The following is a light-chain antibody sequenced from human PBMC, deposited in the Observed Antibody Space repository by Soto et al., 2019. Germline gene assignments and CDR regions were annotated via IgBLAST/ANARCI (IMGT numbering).Light chain of an antibody. V-gene: IGKV1-5*03. CDR1: QSISSW. Sequence: DIQMTPSPSTLSASVGDRVTITCRASQSISSWLAWYQQKPGKAPKLLLYKASSLESGVPSRFSGSGSGTEFTLTISSLQPDDLATYYCQQYNSYPYTVGQGTKLESK. CDR3: QQYNSYPYT. J-gene: IGKJ2*01. CDR2: KAS.